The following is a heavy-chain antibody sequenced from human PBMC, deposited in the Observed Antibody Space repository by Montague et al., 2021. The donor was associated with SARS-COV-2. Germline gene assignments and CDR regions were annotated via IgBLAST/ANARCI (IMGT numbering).Heavy chain of an antibody. D-gene: IGHD2/OR15-2a*01. V-gene: IGHV4-4*07. CDR3: ASGSEYYYHPFDY. CDR1: GASMSGYH. CDR2: IHSNGDT. Sequence: SETLSLTCTVSGASMSGYHWSWIRQPAGKALEWIGRIHSNGDTTYNPSLNSRLTMSVDTSARQFSLKMTSVSAADTAIYYCASGSEYYYHPFDYWGHGNLVTVS. J-gene: IGHJ4*01.